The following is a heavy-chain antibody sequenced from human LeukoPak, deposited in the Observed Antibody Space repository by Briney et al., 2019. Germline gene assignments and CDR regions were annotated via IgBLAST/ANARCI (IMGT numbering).Heavy chain of an antibody. CDR3: AKGTLGHYYDSSGYYHLSFDY. CDR1: GFTFTSYA. D-gene: IGHD3-22*01. J-gene: IGHJ4*02. Sequence: GASLSLSCAASGFTFTSYAMTWVRQAPGKGLEWVSGISGSGGSTYFADSVKGRFTISRDNSKNTLYLLMNSLRAEGTAVYYCAKGTLGHYYDSSGYYHLSFDYWGQGTLVTVSS. CDR2: ISGSGGST. V-gene: IGHV3-23*01.